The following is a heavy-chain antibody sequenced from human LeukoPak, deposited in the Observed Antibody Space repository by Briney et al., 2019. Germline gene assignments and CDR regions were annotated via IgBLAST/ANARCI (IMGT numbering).Heavy chain of an antibody. Sequence: VASVKVSCKASGYTFTSYAMHWVRQAPGQRLEWMGWINAGNGNTKYSQKFQGRVTITRDTSASTAYMELSSLRSEDTAVYYCARDTTYDSSGYPEYYFDYWGQGTLVTVSS. J-gene: IGHJ4*02. CDR3: ARDTTYDSSGYPEYYFDY. D-gene: IGHD3-22*01. CDR2: INAGNGNT. CDR1: GYTFTSYA. V-gene: IGHV1-3*01.